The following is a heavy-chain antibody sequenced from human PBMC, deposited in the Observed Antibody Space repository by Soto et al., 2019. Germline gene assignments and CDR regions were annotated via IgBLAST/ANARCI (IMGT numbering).Heavy chain of an antibody. CDR3: ARTYNYYDSSGYPDY. V-gene: IGHV5-51*01. J-gene: IGHJ4*02. CDR1: GYSFTSYW. D-gene: IGHD3-22*01. CDR2: IYPGDSDT. Sequence: PGESLKISCNGSGYSFTSYWIGWVRQMPGKGLEWMGIIYPGDSDTRYSPSFQGQVTISADKSISTAYLQWSSLKASDTAMYYCARTYNYYDSSGYPDYWGQGTLVTVSS.